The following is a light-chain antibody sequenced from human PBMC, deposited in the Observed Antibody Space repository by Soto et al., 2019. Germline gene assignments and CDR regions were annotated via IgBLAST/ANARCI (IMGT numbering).Light chain of an antibody. Sequence: QSVLTQPPSASGTPGQRVTISCSGSGSNIASRYVYWYRQVPGTAPKLLIYQDSQRPSGVPDRFSGSKSGTSASLAISGLRSEDEADYYCTAWDDSLSGPVFGGGTKLTVL. V-gene: IGLV1-47*01. CDR2: QDS. CDR1: GSNIASRY. J-gene: IGLJ3*02. CDR3: TAWDDSLSGPV.